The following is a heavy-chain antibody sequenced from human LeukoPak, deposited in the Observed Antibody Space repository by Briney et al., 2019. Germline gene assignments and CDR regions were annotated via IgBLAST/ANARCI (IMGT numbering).Heavy chain of an antibody. CDR3: ARVSVYYDSSGYQYYFDY. V-gene: IGHV1-3*01. CDR1: GYTFTNYA. D-gene: IGHD3-22*01. Sequence: RVASVKVSCKGSGYTFTNYAVHWVRQAPGQRLEWLGWINPGNGDTKYSQNFQGRVTVTSDTSAATAYVELNSLTSEDTAVYYCARVSVYYDSSGYQYYFDYWGQGTLVTVSS. CDR2: INPGNGDT. J-gene: IGHJ4*02.